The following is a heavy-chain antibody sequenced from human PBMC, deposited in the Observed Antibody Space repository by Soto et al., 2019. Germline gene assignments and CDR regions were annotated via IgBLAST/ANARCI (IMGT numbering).Heavy chain of an antibody. CDR1: GFTFSSYA. J-gene: IGHJ4*02. Sequence: GGSLRLSCAASGFTFSSYAMHWVRQAPGKGLEWVAVISYDGSNKYYADSVKGRFTISRDNSKNTLYLQMNSLRAEDTAVYYCARIKGGYYQRGYSYGYFDYWGQGTLVTVSS. V-gene: IGHV3-30*04. CDR2: ISYDGSNK. D-gene: IGHD5-18*01. CDR3: ARIKGGYYQRGYSYGYFDY.